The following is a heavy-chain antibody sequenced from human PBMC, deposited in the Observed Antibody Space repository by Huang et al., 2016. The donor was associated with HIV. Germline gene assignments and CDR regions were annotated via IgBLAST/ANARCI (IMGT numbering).Heavy chain of an antibody. D-gene: IGHD5-18*01. CDR2: ISGSGGRT. J-gene: IGHJ4*02. CDR1: GFTFSNYA. V-gene: IGHV3-23*01. Sequence: EVQLLESGGGLVQPGGSLRLSCIASGFTFSNYALSWVRQAPWKGLEWVSAISGSGGRTYYADSVKGRFTISRDNFKNTLYLQMNSLRAEDTAVYYCAEEVSGYSYGIDYWGQGTLVTVSS. CDR3: AEEVSGYSYGIDY.